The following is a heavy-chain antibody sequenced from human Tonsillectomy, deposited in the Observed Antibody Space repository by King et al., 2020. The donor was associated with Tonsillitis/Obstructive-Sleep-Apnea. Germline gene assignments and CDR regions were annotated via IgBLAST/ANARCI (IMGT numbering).Heavy chain of an antibody. D-gene: IGHD1-26*01. J-gene: IGHJ3*02. CDR1: GFTFSSYG. V-gene: IGHV3-30*18. Sequence: LVESGGGVVQPGRSLRLSCAASGFTFSSYGMHWVRQAPGKGLEWVAVISFDGSNKNNAASVKGRFTISRDNSKNTVYLQMNSLSAEDTALYYCAKDRGESYSHGFDICGQGKMVIVSS. CDR3: AKDRGESYSHGFDI. CDR2: ISFDGSNK.